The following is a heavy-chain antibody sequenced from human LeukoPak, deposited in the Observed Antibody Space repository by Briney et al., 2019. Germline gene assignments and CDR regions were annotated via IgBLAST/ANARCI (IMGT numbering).Heavy chain of an antibody. Sequence: GGSLRLSCVTSGFTFSAYNMNWVRQAPGKGLEWVSCISSSSNYIYYADSVKGRFTISRDNAKNSLYLQMNSLRAEDTAVYYCARDRDSRWDFDLWGRGTLVTVSS. CDR1: GFTFSAYN. D-gene: IGHD3-22*01. CDR3: ARDRDSRWDFDL. V-gene: IGHV3-21*01. CDR2: ISSSSNYI. J-gene: IGHJ2*01.